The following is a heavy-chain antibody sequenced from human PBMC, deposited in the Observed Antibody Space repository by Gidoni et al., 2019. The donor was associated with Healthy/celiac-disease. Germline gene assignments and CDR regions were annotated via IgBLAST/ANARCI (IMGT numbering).Heavy chain of an antibody. CDR2: ISYDGSNK. V-gene: IGHV3-30-3*01. CDR1: RFTFSSYA. J-gene: IGHJ4*02. CDR3: ARDIWSWGFGDY. Sequence: VPPVEPGGGAVQPWGSLAPSRAASRFTFSSYAMHWVRQAPGKGLEWVAVISYDGSNKYYADSVKGRFTISRDNSKNTLYLQMNSLRAEDTAVYYCARDIWSWGFGDYWGQGTLVTVSS. D-gene: IGHD3-10*01.